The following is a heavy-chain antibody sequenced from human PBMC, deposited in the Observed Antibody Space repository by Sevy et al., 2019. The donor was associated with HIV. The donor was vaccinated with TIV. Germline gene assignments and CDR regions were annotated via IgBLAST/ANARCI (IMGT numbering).Heavy chain of an antibody. CDR2: ISYDGSNK. CDR1: GFTFSSYA. CDR3: ARDRVPHYGSGSYVYYGMDV. V-gene: IGHV3-30*04. Sequence: GGSLRLSCAASGFTFSSYAMHWVRQAPGKGLEWVAVISYDGSNKYYADSVKGRFTISRDNSKNTLYLQMNSLRAEDTAVYYCARDRVPHYGSGSYVYYGMDVWGQGTTVTVSS. D-gene: IGHD3-10*01. J-gene: IGHJ6*02.